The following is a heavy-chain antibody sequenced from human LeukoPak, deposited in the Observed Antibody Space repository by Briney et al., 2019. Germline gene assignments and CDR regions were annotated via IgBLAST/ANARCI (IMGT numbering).Heavy chain of an antibody. V-gene: IGHV3-66*01. CDR1: GFGLSSHW. D-gene: IGHD3-16*01. CDR3: ARVGDYVWGSYHKPNDY. J-gene: IGHJ4*02. CDR2: IYSGGST. Sequence: GGSLRLSCAASGFGLSSHWMTWVRQAPGKGLEWVSVIYSGGSTYYADSVKGRFTISRHNSKNTLYLQMNSLRAEDTAVYYCARVGDYVWGSYHKPNDYWGQGTLVTVSS.